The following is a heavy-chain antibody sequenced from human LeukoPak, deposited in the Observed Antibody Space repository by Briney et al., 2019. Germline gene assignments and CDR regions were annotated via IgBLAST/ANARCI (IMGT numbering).Heavy chain of an antibody. D-gene: IGHD3-10*01. CDR3: ARRGRGYYGSGSPRVFDI. CDR1: GGSFSGYY. J-gene: IGHJ3*02. V-gene: IGHV4-34*01. CDR2: INHSGST. Sequence: PSETLSLTCAVYGGSFSGYYWSWIRQPPEKGLEWIGEINHSGSTNYNPSLKSRVTISVDTSKNQFSLKLSSVTAADTAVYYCARRGRGYYGSGSPRVFDIWGQGTMVTVSS.